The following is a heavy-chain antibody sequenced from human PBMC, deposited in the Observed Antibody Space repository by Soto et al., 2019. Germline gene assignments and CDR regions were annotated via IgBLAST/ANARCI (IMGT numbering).Heavy chain of an antibody. CDR2: INAGNGRE. CDR3: ARGGGWVGEASFDT. V-gene: IGHV1-3*01. CDR1: GYTFTSYT. Sequence: QVQLEQSGAEVKKPGASVKVSCQTSGYTFTSYTLHWVRQAPGQGLEWLGWINAGNGREKYSQRFRERGGLSPDRSTSPPFMEIRDLRSEDTAVYFCARGGGWVGEASFDTWGQGTLVIVSS. J-gene: IGHJ4*02. D-gene: IGHD3-10*01.